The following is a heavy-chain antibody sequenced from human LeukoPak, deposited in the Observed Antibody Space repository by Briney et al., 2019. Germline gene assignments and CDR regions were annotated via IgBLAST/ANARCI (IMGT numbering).Heavy chain of an antibody. J-gene: IGHJ5*02. V-gene: IGHV4-59*01. CDR2: IYYSGST. CDR3: ARVAGPSSWYNWFDP. Sequence: SETLSLTFTVSGGSISSYYWSWIRQPPGKGLEWIGYIYYSGSTNYNPSLKSRVTISVDTSKNQFSLKLSSVTAADTAVYYCARVAGPSSWYNWFDPWGQGTLVTVSS. D-gene: IGHD6-13*01. CDR1: GGSISSYY.